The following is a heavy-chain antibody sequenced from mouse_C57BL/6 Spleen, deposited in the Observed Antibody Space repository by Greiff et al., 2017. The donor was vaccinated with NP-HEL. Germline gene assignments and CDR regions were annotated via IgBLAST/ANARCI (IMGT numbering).Heavy chain of an antibody. CDR2: IWRGGST. CDR3: AKEDGYSYWYFDV. D-gene: IGHD2-3*01. Sequence: QVQLQQSGPGLVQPSQSLSITCTVSGFSLTSYGVHWVRQSPGKGLEWLGVIWRGGSTDYNAAFMSRLGITKDNSKSQVFFKMNGLQANDTAIYYCAKEDGYSYWYFDVWGTGTTVTVSS. CDR1: GFSLTSYG. V-gene: IGHV2-5*01. J-gene: IGHJ1*03.